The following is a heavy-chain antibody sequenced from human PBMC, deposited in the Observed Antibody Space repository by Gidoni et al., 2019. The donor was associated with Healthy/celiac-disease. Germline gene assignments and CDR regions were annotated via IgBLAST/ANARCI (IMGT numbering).Heavy chain of an antibody. D-gene: IGHD3-3*01. CDR2: ISSSGSTI. Sequence: QVQLVESGGGLVKPGGSLRLSLSASGFTFRCYYMSWIRQAPGKGLEWVSYISSSGSTIYYADSVKGRFTISRDNAKNSLYLQMNSLRAEDTAVYYCARDRITIFGVVTPIFDYWGQGTLVTVSS. CDR3: ARDRITIFGVVTPIFDY. J-gene: IGHJ4*02. CDR1: GFTFRCYY. V-gene: IGHV3-11*01.